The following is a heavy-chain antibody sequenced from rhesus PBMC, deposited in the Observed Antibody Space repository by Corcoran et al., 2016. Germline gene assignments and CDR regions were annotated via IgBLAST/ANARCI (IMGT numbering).Heavy chain of an antibody. CDR2: VDPEDGEA. CDR1: GYTFTDYY. CDR3: ATLAAFDY. J-gene: IGHJ4*01. V-gene: IGHV1-111*02. Sequence: EVQLVQSGAEVKKPGASVKISCKASGYTFTDYYLHWVRKAPGKGLAWMGRVDPEDGEASHAQKFQDRVTITAYTSTDTAYMELSSLRSEDTAVYYCATLAAFDYWGQGVLVTVSS.